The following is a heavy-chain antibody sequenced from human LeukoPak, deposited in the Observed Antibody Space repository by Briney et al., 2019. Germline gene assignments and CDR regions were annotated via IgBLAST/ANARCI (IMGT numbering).Heavy chain of an antibody. CDR3: ARMRSCGGDCYSGGFDY. J-gene: IGHJ4*02. CDR2: ISYDGSDK. Sequence: PGKSLRLSCAASGFTFRIYAMHWVRQAPGKGLEWVVIISYDGSDKYYADSVKGRFTISRDNSKNTLYLQMNSLRAEDTAVYYCARMRSCGGDCYSGGFDYWGQGTLVTVSS. CDR1: GFTFRIYA. V-gene: IGHV3-30-3*01. D-gene: IGHD2-21*02.